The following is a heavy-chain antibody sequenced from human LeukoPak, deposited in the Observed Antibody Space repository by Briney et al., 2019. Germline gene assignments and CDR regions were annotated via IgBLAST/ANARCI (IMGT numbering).Heavy chain of an antibody. V-gene: IGHV3-21*01. Sequence: KPGGSLRLSCAASGFIFSSYSMNWVRQAPGKGLEWVSSISSSSSYIYYADSVKGRFTISRDNAKNSLCLQMNSLRAEDTAVYYCATPRTSSGWYYFDYWGQGTLVTVSS. CDR3: ATPRTSSGWYYFDY. CDR1: GFIFSSYS. CDR2: ISSSSSYI. J-gene: IGHJ4*02. D-gene: IGHD6-19*01.